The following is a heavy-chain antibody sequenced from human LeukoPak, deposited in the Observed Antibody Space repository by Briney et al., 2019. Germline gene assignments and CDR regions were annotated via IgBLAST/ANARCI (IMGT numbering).Heavy chain of an antibody. J-gene: IGHJ1*01. D-gene: IGHD5-24*01. V-gene: IGHV3-53*01. Sequence: PGVSLSLPCASSGFPVSRHYMSWVRQAPGKALELVSVIYSGGSTYYADSVKDRFTISRDNSKNPLYLQMNSLRAEDTAVYYCATSPDRYNPLFQHWGQGTLVTVSS. CDR2: IYSGGST. CDR1: GFPVSRHY. CDR3: ATSPDRYNPLFQH.